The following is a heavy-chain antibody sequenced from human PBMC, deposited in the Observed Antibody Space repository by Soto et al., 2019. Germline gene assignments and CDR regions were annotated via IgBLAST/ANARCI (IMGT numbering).Heavy chain of an antibody. CDR1: GGTFSSYA. Sequence: GASVKVSCKASGGTFSSYAISWVRQAPGQGLEWMGGIIPIFGTANYAQKFQGRVTITADESTSTAYMELSSLRSEDTAVYYCARDGYCTNGVCYGGGGPFDYWGQGTLVTVSS. J-gene: IGHJ4*02. D-gene: IGHD2-8*01. V-gene: IGHV1-69*13. CDR2: IIPIFGTA. CDR3: ARDGYCTNGVCYGGGGPFDY.